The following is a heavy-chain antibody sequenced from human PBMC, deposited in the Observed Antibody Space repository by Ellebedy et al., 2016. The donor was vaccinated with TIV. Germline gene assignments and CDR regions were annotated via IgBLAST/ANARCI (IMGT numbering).Heavy chain of an antibody. J-gene: IGHJ4*02. D-gene: IGHD3-10*01. CDR3: ARDDVVRGVIGACDY. CDR1: GGSITSYY. V-gene: IGHV4-59*01. Sequence: SETLSLXXNVSGGSITSYYWSWIRQSPGKGLEWIGYLYYSGTTNYNPSLRSRVTISVDTSRTQLSLKLTSVTAADTAVYYCARDDVVRGVIGACDYWGQGALVTVSS. CDR2: LYYSGTT.